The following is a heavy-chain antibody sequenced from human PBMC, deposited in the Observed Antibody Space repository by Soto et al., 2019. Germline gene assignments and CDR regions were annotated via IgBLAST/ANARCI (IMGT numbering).Heavy chain of an antibody. J-gene: IGHJ4*02. CDR1: GFNFRTSG. CDR2: IKSNSAGEKK. CDR3: STGSPFSGSVFDY. V-gene: IGHV3-15*05. D-gene: IGHD1-26*01. Sequence: EVQLVESGGGLVKPGGSLRLSCAASGFNFRTSGLPWVRQAPGKGLEWVAVIKSNSAGEKKDYADPVKGRFTISRDDSKDTLYLHMDSLKTGDTAVYYCSTGSPFSGSVFDYWGQGTLVTVSS.